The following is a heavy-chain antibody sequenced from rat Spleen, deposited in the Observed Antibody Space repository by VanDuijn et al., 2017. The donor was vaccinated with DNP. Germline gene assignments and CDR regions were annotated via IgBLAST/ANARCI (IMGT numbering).Heavy chain of an antibody. CDR1: GYSITRNY. J-gene: IGHJ2*01. V-gene: IGHV3-1*01. Sequence: EVQLQESGPGLVKPSQSLSLTCSVTGYSITRNYWGWIRQFPGNKVEYIGHITYSGNTNYNPSLVSRISITRDTSKNQFFLQVNSVTTEDTATYYCARSTDCGCNWDYWGQGVMVTVSS. CDR3: ARSTDCGCNWDY. CDR2: ITYSGNT. D-gene: IGHD1-4*01.